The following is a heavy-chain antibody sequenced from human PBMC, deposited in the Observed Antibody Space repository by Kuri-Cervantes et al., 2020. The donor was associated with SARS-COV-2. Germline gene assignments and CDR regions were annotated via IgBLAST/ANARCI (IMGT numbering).Heavy chain of an antibody. CDR2: INPNSGGT. Sequence: ASVKVSCKASGHTFTGYYMHWVRQAPGQGLEWMGWINPNSGGTNYAQKFQGRVTMTRDTSISTAYMELSRLRSDDTAVYYCAREKGENYYYYYYMDVWGKGTTVTVSS. V-gene: IGHV1-2*02. J-gene: IGHJ6*03. CDR1: GHTFTGYY. CDR3: AREKGENYYYYYYMDV.